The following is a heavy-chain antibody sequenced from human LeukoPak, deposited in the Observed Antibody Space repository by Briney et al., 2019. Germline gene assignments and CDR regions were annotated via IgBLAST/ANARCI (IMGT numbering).Heavy chain of an antibody. J-gene: IGHJ4*02. CDR1: GYSFTSYW. Sequence: GESLKISCKASGYSFTSYWIGWVRQMPGKGLEPTGIIDPSDSDTRYTPSFQGQVTISADKSLTTAYLQWNSLKASDTAMYYCARQTAMGRSGDYWGQGTLVIVSS. CDR2: IDPSDSDT. CDR3: ARQTAMGRSGDY. D-gene: IGHD5-18*01. V-gene: IGHV5-51*01.